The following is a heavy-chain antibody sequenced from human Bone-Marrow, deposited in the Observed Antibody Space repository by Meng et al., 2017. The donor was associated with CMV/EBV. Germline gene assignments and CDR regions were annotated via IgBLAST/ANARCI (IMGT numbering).Heavy chain of an antibody. D-gene: IGHD3-10*01. CDR2: ISNDGSIT. CDR3: GRLLWFGELSPGGGDY. CDR1: GFTFSRYW. Sequence: GESLKISCAASGFTFSRYWMHWVRQAPGKGLVWVSRISNDGSITIYADSVKGRCTISRDNAKNSLYLQMNSLRAEDTAVYYCGRLLWFGELSPGGGDYWGQGTLVTVSS. J-gene: IGHJ4*02. V-gene: IGHV3-74*01.